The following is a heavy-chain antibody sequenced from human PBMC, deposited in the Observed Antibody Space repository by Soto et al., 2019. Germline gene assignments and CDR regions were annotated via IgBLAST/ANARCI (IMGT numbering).Heavy chain of an antibody. Sequence: GSLRLSCAASGFTVSSNYMSWVRQAPGKVLEWVSVIYSGGSTYYADSVKGRFTISRHNSKNTLYLQMNSLRAGDTAVYYCASRSSPDTYSPELDAFDIWGQGTMVTVSS. CDR2: IYSGGST. D-gene: IGHD4-4*01. CDR3: ASRSSPDTYSPELDAFDI. J-gene: IGHJ3*02. CDR1: GFTVSSNY. V-gene: IGHV3-53*04.